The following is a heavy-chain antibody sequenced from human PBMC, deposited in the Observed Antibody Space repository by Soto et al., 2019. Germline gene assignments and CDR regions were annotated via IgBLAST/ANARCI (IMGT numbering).Heavy chain of an antibody. CDR3: ASSARLDYFDY. Sequence: EVQLLESGGGLVQPGGSLRVSCAASGFTFSSYAMSWVRQAPGKGLEWVSTIGGSGGSTYYADSVKGRFTISRDNSKNTLYLQMNSLRAEDTAVYYCASSARLDYFDYWGQGTLVTVSS. J-gene: IGHJ4*02. D-gene: IGHD1-1*01. CDR1: GFTFSSYA. V-gene: IGHV3-23*01. CDR2: IGGSGGST.